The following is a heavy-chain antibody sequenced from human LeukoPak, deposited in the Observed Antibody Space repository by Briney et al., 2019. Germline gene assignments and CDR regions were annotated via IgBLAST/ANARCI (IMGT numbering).Heavy chain of an antibody. CDR1: GGSISSYY. CDR3: ARAELVGATPNWFDP. J-gene: IGHJ5*02. Sequence: SETLSLTCTVSGGSISSYYWSWIRQPPGKGLEWIGYIYYSGSTDYNPSLKSRVTISVDTSKNQFSLKLSSVTAADTAVYYCARAELVGATPNWFDPWGQGTLVTVSS. D-gene: IGHD1-26*01. V-gene: IGHV4-59*01. CDR2: IYYSGST.